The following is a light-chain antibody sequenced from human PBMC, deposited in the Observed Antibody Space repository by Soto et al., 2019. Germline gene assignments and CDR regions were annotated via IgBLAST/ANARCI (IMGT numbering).Light chain of an antibody. Sequence: EIGLTKSPGTLSLSPGERATLSCRPSQSFSSSYLAWYQQKPGQAPRLLIYGASSRATGIPDRFSGSGSGTDFTLTISRLEPEDFAVYYCQQYGSSQVTFGQGTRLEIK. CDR2: GAS. V-gene: IGKV3-20*01. J-gene: IGKJ5*01. CDR1: QSFSSSY. CDR3: QQYGSSQVT.